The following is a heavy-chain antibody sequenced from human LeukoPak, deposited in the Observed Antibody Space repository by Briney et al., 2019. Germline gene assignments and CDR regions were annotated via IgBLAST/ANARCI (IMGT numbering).Heavy chain of an antibody. Sequence: PGGSLRLPCAASGFTFSDYYMSWIRQAPGKGLEWVSYISSSGSPIYYADSVKGRFSISRDNAKNSLYLQMNSLRAEDTAVYYCARWLQSEIPRGIDYWGQGTLVTVSS. J-gene: IGHJ4*02. D-gene: IGHD5-24*01. CDR2: ISSSGSPI. CDR3: ARWLQSEIPRGIDY. V-gene: IGHV3-11*01. CDR1: GFTFSDYY.